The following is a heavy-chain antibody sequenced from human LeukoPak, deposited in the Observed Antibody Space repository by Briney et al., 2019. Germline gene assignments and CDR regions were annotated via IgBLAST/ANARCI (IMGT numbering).Heavy chain of an antibody. J-gene: IGHJ4*02. CDR2: KSSNSYT. Sequence: GGSPRLSRAASGFSFSDYSMSWGPPAPREGLECISFKSSNSYTSYADSVKGRFTISRDNAKNSLYLQMNSLRAEDTAVYYCARGDYDSSGYFEVWGQGTLVTVSS. CDR1: GFSFSDYS. D-gene: IGHD3-22*01. CDR3: ARGDYDSSGYFEV. V-gene: IGHV3-11*05.